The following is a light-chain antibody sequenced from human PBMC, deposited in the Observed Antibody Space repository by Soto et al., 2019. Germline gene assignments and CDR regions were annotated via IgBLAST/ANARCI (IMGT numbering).Light chain of an antibody. CDR2: EVS. CDR3: NSYAGSNNLV. J-gene: IGLJ2*01. CDR1: SNDVGGYNY. Sequence: QSALTQPPSASGSPGQSVTISCTGTSNDVGGYNYVSWYQQHPGKAPKLMIYEVSKRPSGVPDRFSGSKSGNTASLTVSGLQAEDEADYYCNSYAGSNNLVFGGGTKLTV. V-gene: IGLV2-8*01.